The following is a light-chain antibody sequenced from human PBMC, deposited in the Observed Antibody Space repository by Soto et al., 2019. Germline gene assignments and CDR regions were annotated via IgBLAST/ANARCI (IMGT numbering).Light chain of an antibody. Sequence: QAVVTQEPSLTVSPGGTLTLTCGSSTGAVTSGHYPYWFQQKPGQAPRTLNYDTNNKHSWTPARFSGSLLGGKAALTLSGAQPEDEADYSCMISSGRGVVFGGGTKVTVL. V-gene: IGLV7-46*01. J-gene: IGLJ2*01. CDR3: MISSGRGVV. CDR2: DTN. CDR1: TGAVTSGHY.